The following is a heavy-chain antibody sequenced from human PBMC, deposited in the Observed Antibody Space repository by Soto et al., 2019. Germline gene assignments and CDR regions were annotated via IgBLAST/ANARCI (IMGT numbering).Heavy chain of an antibody. V-gene: IGHV3-33*08. Sequence: QVQLVESGGGVVQPGGSLRLSCTTSGFTFNTYGMYWVRQAPGKGLEWVAIIWFDGSNKYYGDSVKGRFTISRENSKDTLYIQIDSLRAEDTALYYCARGDCTGAYCYSWPFNYGVDVWGQGTTVTVSS. CDR2: IWFDGSNK. D-gene: IGHD2-15*01. J-gene: IGHJ6*02. CDR3: ARGDCTGAYCYSWPFNYGVDV. CDR1: GFTFNTYG.